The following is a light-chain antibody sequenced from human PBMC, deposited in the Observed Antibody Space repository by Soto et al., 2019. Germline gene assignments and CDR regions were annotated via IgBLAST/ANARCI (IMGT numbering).Light chain of an antibody. CDR2: YAS. V-gene: IGKV1-5*01. CDR3: LQAIASPRT. J-gene: IGKJ5*01. CDR1: QSISTW. Sequence: GDRVTIPCRASQSISTWLAWYQQKPGKAPKLLIYYASSLQSGVPSRFSGSGSGTDFTLTISSVEPEDFAAYYCLQAIASPRTFGQGTRLEIK.